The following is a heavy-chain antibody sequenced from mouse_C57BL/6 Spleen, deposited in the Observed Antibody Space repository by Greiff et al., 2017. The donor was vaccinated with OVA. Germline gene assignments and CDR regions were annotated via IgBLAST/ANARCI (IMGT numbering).Heavy chain of an antibody. Sequence: VKLEESGPGLVAPSQSLSITCTVSGFSLTSYAISWVRQPPGKGLEWLGVIWTGGGTNYNSALKSRLSISKDNSKSQVFLKMNSLQTDDTARYYCARGRLYSNFYYAMDYWGQGTSVTVSS. CDR2: IWTGGGT. CDR3: ARGRLYSNFYYAMDY. D-gene: IGHD2-5*01. CDR1: GFSLTSYA. V-gene: IGHV2-9-1*01. J-gene: IGHJ4*01.